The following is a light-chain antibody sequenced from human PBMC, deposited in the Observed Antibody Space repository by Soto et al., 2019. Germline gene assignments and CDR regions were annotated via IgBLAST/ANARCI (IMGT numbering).Light chain of an antibody. Sequence: EIVLTQSPGTLSLSPGERATLSCRASQSVSSNYLAWYQQKPGQAPRPLIYGASSRATGIPDRFSGSGAGTDFTLTISRLESADFAVYYCQKYGSSPWTFGQGTKVDIK. CDR1: QSVSSNY. CDR3: QKYGSSPWT. CDR2: GAS. V-gene: IGKV3-20*01. J-gene: IGKJ1*01.